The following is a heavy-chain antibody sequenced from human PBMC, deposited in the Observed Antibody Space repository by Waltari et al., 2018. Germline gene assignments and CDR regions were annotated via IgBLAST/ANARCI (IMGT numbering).Heavy chain of an antibody. Sequence: EVQLVESGGGLVQPGGSLRLSCAASGFTFSSYEMHWVRQAPGKGLEWVSYISSSGSTIYYADSVKGRFTISRDNAKNSLYLQMNSLRAEDTAVYYCARDFGDYVMGYWGQGTLVTVSS. CDR1: GFTFSSYE. CDR2: ISSSGSTI. CDR3: ARDFGDYVMGY. D-gene: IGHD3-16*01. V-gene: IGHV3-48*03. J-gene: IGHJ4*02.